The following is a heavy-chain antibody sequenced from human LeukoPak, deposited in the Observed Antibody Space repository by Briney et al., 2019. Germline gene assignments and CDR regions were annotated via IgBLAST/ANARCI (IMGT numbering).Heavy chain of an antibody. D-gene: IGHD6-19*01. J-gene: IGHJ4*02. CDR3: ARGKDSTGWTLDY. CDR2: IREDGSEK. CDR1: GFTFSSYW. V-gene: IGHV3-7*01. Sequence: PGGSLRLSCAASGFTFSSYWMSWVRQAPGKGLEWVASIREDGSEKYYVDSVKGRFTISRDNAKSSLYLQMKSLRAEDTALYFCARGKDSTGWTLDYWGQGTLVTVSS.